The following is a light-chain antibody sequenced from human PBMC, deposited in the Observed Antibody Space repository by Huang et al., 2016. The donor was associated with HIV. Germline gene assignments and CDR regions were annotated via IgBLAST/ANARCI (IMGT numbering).Light chain of an antibody. CDR3: QQYDSLYT. V-gene: IGKV1-33*01. Sequence: IQMTQSPASLSAYVGDRVTISCQANQDIRSYLNWYQQKPGKAPRLLIYGASKLQAGVPSRVSGNGSGTDFTITISSLQSEDIATYYCQQYDSLYTFGQGTRLEIK. J-gene: IGKJ2*01. CDR2: GAS. CDR1: QDIRSY.